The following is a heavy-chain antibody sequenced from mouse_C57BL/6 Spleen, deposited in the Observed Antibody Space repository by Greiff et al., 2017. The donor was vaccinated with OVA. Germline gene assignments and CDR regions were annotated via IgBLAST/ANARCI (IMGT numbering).Heavy chain of an antibody. CDR3: ARKASFDGAWFAY. CDR1: GYTFTSYW. Sequence: QVQLKQSGAELAKPGASVKLSCKASGYTFTSYWMHWVKQRPGQGLEWIGYINPSSGYTKYNQKFKDKATLTADKSSSTAYMQLSSLTYEDSAVYYCARKASFDGAWFAYWGQGTLVTVSA. CDR2: INPSSGYT. D-gene: IGHD1-2*01. J-gene: IGHJ3*01. V-gene: IGHV1-7*01.